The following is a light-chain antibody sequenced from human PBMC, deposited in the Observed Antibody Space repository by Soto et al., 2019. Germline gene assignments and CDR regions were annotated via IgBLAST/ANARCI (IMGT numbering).Light chain of an antibody. Sequence: EMVITQSPATLSVSPGERATLSCRASQSVSSNLAWYQQKPGQAPRILIYGASTRATGVPARFSGSGSGTEFTLTISSLQSADIEVYACQHYNKWTWTFGPGTKVDIK. CDR1: QSVSSN. V-gene: IGKV3-15*01. CDR3: QHYNKWTWT. CDR2: GAS. J-gene: IGKJ1*01.